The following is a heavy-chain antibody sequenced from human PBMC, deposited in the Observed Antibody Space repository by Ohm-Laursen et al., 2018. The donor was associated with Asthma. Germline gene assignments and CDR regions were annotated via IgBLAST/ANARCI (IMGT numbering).Heavy chain of an antibody. D-gene: IGHD1-26*01. CDR1: GYTFSRYS. J-gene: IGHJ1*01. V-gene: IGHV3-21*01. CDR2: IRTASSFI. Sequence: SLRLSCAASGYTFSRYSIHWVRQILGKGLEWVASIRTASSFIYYADSERGRFTTSRDNAKNSVYLQMNSLRDEDTAFYYCARIGPEWELPGREYSLHHWGQGTQVPVSS. CDR3: ARIGPEWELPGREYSLHH.